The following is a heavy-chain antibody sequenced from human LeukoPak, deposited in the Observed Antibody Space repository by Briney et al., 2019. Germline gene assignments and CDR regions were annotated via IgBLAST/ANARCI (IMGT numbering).Heavy chain of an antibody. CDR3: ARDVAAAGTFFAGMDV. V-gene: IGHV3-30-3*01. Sequence: GGSLRLSCAASGFTFSNYAIHWVRQAPGKGLEWVTVISYDGGSKFYADSVKGRFTISRDNSKNTLYLQMNSLRAEDTAVYYCARDVAAAGTFFAGMDVWGRGTRVTVSS. D-gene: IGHD6-13*01. CDR2: ISYDGGSK. CDR1: GFTFSNYA. J-gene: IGHJ6*02.